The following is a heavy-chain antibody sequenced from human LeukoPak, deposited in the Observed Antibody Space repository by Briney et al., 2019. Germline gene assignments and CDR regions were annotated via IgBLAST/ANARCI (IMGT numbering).Heavy chain of an antibody. CDR1: GGSISSGSYY. V-gene: IGHV4-61*02. CDR2: IYTSGST. J-gene: IGHJ3*02. CDR3: ARDLSHCSSTSCYIWAFDI. Sequence: SQTLSLTCTVSGGSISSGSYYWRWIRQPAGKGLEWIVRIYTSGSTNYNPSLKSRVTISVDTSKNQFSLKLSSVTAADTAVYYCARDLSHCSSTSCYIWAFDIWGQGTMVTVSS. D-gene: IGHD2-2*02.